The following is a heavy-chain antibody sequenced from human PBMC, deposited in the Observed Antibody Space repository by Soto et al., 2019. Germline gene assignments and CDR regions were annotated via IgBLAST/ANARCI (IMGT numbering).Heavy chain of an antibody. J-gene: IGHJ4*02. D-gene: IGHD5-18*01. CDR2: ISGSGGST. Sequence: PGGSLRLSCAASGFTFSSYAMSWVRQAPGKGLEWVSAISGSGGSTYYADSVKGRFTISRDNSKNTLYLQMNSLRAEDTAVYYCARGYSYGYRLFPFDYWGQGTLVTVSS. V-gene: IGHV3-23*01. CDR3: ARGYSYGYRLFPFDY. CDR1: GFTFSSYA.